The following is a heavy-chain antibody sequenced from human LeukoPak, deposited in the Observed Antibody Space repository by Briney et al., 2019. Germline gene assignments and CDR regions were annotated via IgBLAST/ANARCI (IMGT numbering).Heavy chain of an antibody. D-gene: IGHD6-19*01. CDR3: AKPYSSGWYGEVGFDY. J-gene: IGHJ4*02. V-gene: IGHV3-74*01. CDR2: INSDGSRT. CDR1: GFTFSSYW. Sequence: GGSLRLSCAASGFTFSSYWMHWVRQAPGKGLVWVSRINSDGSRTNHADSVKGRFTISRDNAKNSLYLQMNSLRAEDTALYYCAKPYSSGWYGEVGFDYWGQGTLVTVSS.